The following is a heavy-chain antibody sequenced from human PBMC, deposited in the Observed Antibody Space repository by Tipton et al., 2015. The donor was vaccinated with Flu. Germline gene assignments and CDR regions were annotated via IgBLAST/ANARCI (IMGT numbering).Heavy chain of an antibody. CDR2: ISTSGST. D-gene: IGHD5-12*01. CDR3: ARDLRGYSGYTGGDAFDV. J-gene: IGHJ3*01. V-gene: IGHV4-4*07. CDR1: GGSVTSSY. Sequence: LRLSCTVSGGSVTSSYWSWIRQPAGKGLEWIGRISTSGSTNYNASLESRVTMSRDTSKNHFSLRLSSATAADTALYYCARDLRGYSGYTGGDAFDVWGQGTVVTVSS.